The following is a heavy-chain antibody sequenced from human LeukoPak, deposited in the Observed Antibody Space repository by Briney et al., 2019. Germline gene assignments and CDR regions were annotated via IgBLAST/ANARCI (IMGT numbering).Heavy chain of an antibody. Sequence: GGSLRLSCTASGFTFSSYGMHWVRQAPGKGLEWVAVIWYDGSNKYYADSVKGRFTISRDNSKNTLYLQMNSLRAEDTAVYYCARDHHPGGVGATNPDYWGQGTLVTVSS. V-gene: IGHV3-33*01. J-gene: IGHJ4*02. CDR1: GFTFSSYG. CDR3: ARDHHPGGVGATNPDY. CDR2: IWYDGSNK. D-gene: IGHD1-26*01.